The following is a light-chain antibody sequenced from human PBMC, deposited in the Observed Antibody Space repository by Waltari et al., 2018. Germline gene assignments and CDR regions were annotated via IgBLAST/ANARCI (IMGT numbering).Light chain of an antibody. Sequence: TVMTQSPATLSVSPGERATLSCRASQSVSNNLAWYQQKPGQAPRLLIYGASTRATDIPARFSGGGSGTEFTLTITSLQSEDFAIYYCQQYKNWPRTFGQGTKVEIK. J-gene: IGKJ1*01. V-gene: IGKV3-15*01. CDR2: GAS. CDR1: QSVSNN. CDR3: QQYKNWPRT.